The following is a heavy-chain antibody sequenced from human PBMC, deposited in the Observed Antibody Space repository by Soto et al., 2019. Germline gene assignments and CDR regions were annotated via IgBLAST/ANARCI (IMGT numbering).Heavy chain of an antibody. J-gene: IGHJ5*02. D-gene: IGHD3-16*01. CDR2: INPNSGGT. V-gene: IGHV1-2*04. Sequence: ASVKVSCKASGYTFTDFYIHWVRLAPGQGPEWMGWINPNSGGTNYAQKFRGWVTMTRDTSITTVYMELNRLRSNDTAMYYCARGLDSGWAREYFDPWGQGTLVTSPQ. CDR3: ARGLDSGWAREYFDP. CDR1: GYTFTDFY.